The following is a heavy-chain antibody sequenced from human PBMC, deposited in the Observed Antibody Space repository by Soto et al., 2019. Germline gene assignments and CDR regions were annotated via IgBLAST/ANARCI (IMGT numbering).Heavy chain of an antibody. CDR2: IIPFFHAP. V-gene: IGHV1-69*06. D-gene: IGHD6-6*01. CDR3: AGGGSSSYYYYGMDV. CDR1: GGTFSRNA. J-gene: IGHJ6*02. Sequence: GASVKVSCKASGGTFSRNAISWVRQAPGQGLEWMGGIIPFFHAPNYSPSFQGHVTISADKSISTAYLQWSSLKASDTAMYYCAGGGSSSYYYYGMDVWGQGTTVTVSS.